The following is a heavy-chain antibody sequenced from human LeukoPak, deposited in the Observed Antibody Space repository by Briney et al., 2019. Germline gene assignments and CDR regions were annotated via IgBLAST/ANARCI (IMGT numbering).Heavy chain of an antibody. V-gene: IGHV3-33*05. CDR1: GFTFSNYD. CDR3: ARDSTGPDY. Sequence: QPGWSLRLSCAASGFTFSNYDMYWVRQAPGRGLDWVAVVSYDGSDKYYADSVKGRFTISRDNSKNTLYLQMTGLRVEDTAVYYCARDSTGPDYWGQGTLVTVSS. J-gene: IGHJ4*02. D-gene: IGHD2-2*01. CDR2: VSYDGSDK.